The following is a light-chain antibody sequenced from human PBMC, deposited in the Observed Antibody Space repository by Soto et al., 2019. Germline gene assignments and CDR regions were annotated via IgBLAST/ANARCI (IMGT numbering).Light chain of an antibody. V-gene: IGLV1-51*01. CDR3: GTWDSRLSGVV. CDR2: DNN. J-gene: IGLJ2*01. Sequence: QSVLTQPPSVSAAPGQKVTISCSGSSSNIGNNYVSWYQHLPGTAPKLLIYDNNKRPSGIPDRFSGSKSGTSATLGITGLRTGDEADYYCGTWDSRLSGVVFGGGTQLTVL. CDR1: SSNIGNNY.